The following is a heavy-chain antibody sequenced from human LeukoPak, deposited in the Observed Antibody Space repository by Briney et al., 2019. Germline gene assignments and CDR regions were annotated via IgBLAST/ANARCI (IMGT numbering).Heavy chain of an antibody. CDR2: IRSKAYGGTT. Sequence: RSLRLSCTASGFTFGDYAMSWVRQAPGKGLEWVGFIRSKAYGGTTEYAASVKGRFTISRDDSKSIAYLQMNSLKTEDTAVYYCTRALHYDFWSGSNDYWGQGTLVTVSS. J-gene: IGHJ4*02. V-gene: IGHV3-49*04. CDR3: TRALHYDFWSGSNDY. CDR1: GFTFGDYA. D-gene: IGHD3-3*01.